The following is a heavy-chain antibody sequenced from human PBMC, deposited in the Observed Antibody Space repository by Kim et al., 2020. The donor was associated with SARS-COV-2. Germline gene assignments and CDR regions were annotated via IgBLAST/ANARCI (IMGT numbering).Heavy chain of an antibody. CDR2: IWYDGSNK. CDR3: AREIDLFSVYSSSFEYYFDY. D-gene: IGHD6-6*01. Sequence: GGSLRLSCAASGFTFSSYGMHWVRQAPGKGLEWVAVIWYDGSNKYYADSVKGRFTISRDNSKNTLYLQMNSLRAEDTAVYYCAREIDLFSVYSSSFEYYFDYWGQGTLVTVSS. V-gene: IGHV3-33*01. J-gene: IGHJ4*02. CDR1: GFTFSSYG.